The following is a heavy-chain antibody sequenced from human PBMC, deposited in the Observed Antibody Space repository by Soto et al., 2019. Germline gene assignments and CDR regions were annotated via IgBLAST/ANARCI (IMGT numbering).Heavy chain of an antibody. J-gene: IGHJ4*02. CDR3: ARQIYDSDTGPNFQYYFDS. V-gene: IGHV5-10-1*01. Sequence: GESLKISCKGSGYSFAGYWITWVRQKPGKGLEWMGRIDPSDSQTYYSPSFRGHVTIPVTKSITTVFLQWSSLRASDTAMYYCARQIYDSDTGPNFQYYFDSWGQGTPVTVSS. CDR1: GYSFAGYW. D-gene: IGHD3-22*01. CDR2: IDPSDSQT.